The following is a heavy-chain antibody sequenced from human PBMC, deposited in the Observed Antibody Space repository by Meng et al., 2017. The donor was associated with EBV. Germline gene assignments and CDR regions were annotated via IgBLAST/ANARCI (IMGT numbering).Heavy chain of an antibody. V-gene: IGHV1-18*01. Sequence: HTGGEVKKAGAPVNASCKASVYTLTTYGISWVRQAPGQGLEWMGWISAYNGNTNHAQKLQGRVTMTTDTSTSTAYMELRSLRSDDTAVYYCARVRTFGGVIPPDYWGQGTLVTVSS. CDR3: ARVRTFGGVIPPDY. D-gene: IGHD3-16*02. J-gene: IGHJ4*02. CDR1: VYTLTTYG. CDR2: ISAYNGNT.